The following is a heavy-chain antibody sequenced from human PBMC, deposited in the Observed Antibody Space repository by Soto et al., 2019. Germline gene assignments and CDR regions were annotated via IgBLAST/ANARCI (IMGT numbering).Heavy chain of an antibody. J-gene: IGHJ4*02. CDR2: IYYSGST. Sequence: SETLSLTCTVSGGSISSYYWSWIRQPPGKGLEWIGYIYYSGSTNYNPSLKSRVTISVDTSKNQFSLKLSSVTAADTAVYYCATSRGQLVRVGPPPLDYWGQGTLVTVSS. D-gene: IGHD6-6*01. CDR1: GGSISSYY. CDR3: ATSRGQLVRVGPPPLDY. V-gene: IGHV4-59*01.